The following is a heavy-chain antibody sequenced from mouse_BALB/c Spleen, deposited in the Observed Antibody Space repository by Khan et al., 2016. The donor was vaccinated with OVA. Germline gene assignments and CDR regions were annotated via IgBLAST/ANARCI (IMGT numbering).Heavy chain of an antibody. Sequence: QIQLVQSGPELKKPGETVKISCKASGYTFTNFGMNWVKQAPGKGLKWMGWINTYTGEPTYADDFKGRFAFSLETSASTAYLQINNLKNEDTATYFYARYYGSSYDYFDYWGQGTTLTVSS. J-gene: IGHJ2*01. CDR3: ARYYGSSYDYFDY. CDR2: INTYTGEP. V-gene: IGHV9-3-1*01. D-gene: IGHD1-1*01. CDR1: GYTFTNFG.